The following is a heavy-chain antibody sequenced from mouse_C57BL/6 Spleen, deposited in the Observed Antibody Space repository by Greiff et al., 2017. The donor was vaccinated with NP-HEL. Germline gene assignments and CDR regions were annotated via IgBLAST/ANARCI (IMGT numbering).Heavy chain of an antibody. CDR3: ARNGNYGFDY. CDR2: IYPGGGYT. J-gene: IGHJ2*01. D-gene: IGHD2-1*01. Sequence: VKLQESGAELVRPGTSVKMSCKASGYTFTNYWIGWAKQRPGHGLEWIGDIYPGGGYTNYNEKFKGKATLTADKSSSTAYMQFSSLTSEDSAIYYCARNGNYGFDYWGQGTTLTVSS. CDR1: GYTFTNYW. V-gene: IGHV1-63*01.